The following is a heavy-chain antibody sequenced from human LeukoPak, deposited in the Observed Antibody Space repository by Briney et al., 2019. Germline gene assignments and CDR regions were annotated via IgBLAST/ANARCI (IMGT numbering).Heavy chain of an antibody. CDR2: ISSNGGST. V-gene: IGHV3-64D*06. CDR1: GFTFSSYA. D-gene: IGHD7-27*01. J-gene: IGHJ4*02. Sequence: GGSLRLSCSASGFTFSSYAMHWVRQAPGKGLEYVSAISSNGGSTYYADSVKGRFTISRDNSKNTLYPQMSSLRAEDTAVYYCVKGLGSPGRASPQSYYFDYWGQGTLVTVSS. CDR3: VKGLGSPGRASPQSYYFDY.